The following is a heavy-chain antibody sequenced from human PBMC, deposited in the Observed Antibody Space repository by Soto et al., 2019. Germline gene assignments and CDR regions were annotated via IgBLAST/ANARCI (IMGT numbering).Heavy chain of an antibody. D-gene: IGHD4-17*01. V-gene: IGHV4-30-4*01. J-gene: IGHJ4*02. Sequence: SETLSLTCTVSGASISSGDYFWSWIRQSPGKGLEGIGYIYDSGSSYYNPSLKSRVTMSVDTSKNQFSLKLRSVTAADTAVYYCAKDYSTVTTDPLSVVLFDYWGQGALVTVSS. CDR2: IYDSGSS. CDR1: GASISSGDYF. CDR3: AKDYSTVTTDPLSVVLFDY.